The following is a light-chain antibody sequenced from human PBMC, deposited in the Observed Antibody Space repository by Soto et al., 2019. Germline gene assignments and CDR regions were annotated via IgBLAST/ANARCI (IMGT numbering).Light chain of an antibody. CDR2: EVN. CDR3: SSYTSSRSWV. J-gene: IGLJ3*02. V-gene: IGLV2-14*01. Sequence: QSALTQPASVSGSPGQSITISCTGTSSDIGSYNQVSWYQQHPGKVPKVMIYEVNNRPSGVSNRFSGSKSGNTASLTISGLQAEDEADYYCSSYTSSRSWVFGGGTKVTVL. CDR1: SSDIGSYNQ.